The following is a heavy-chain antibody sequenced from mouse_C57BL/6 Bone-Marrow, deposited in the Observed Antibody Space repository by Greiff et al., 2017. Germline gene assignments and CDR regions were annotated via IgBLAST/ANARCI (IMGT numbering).Heavy chain of an antibody. D-gene: IGHD2-2*01. CDR3: SRRSYGYDDY. V-gene: IGHV1-19*01. CDR1: GFNITDYY. Sequence: EVQLQQSGPVLVKPGASVKLSCTASGFNITDYYMHWVKQSPEKSLEWIGVINPYNGGTSYNPKFQGKATLTVDTSSSTAYLELNSLTSEDAAIYGCSRRSYGYDDYWGQGTTLTVSS. J-gene: IGHJ2*01. CDR2: INPYNGGT.